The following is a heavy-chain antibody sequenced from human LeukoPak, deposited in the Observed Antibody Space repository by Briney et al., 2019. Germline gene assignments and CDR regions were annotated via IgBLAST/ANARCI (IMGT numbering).Heavy chain of an antibody. J-gene: IGHJ6*02. CDR2: ISSTSSTI. CDR3: SRDSLSSCGGDCYSGLDV. V-gene: IGHV3-48*04. Sequence: GESLRLSCAASGFTFANYNFNWVRQAPGKGLEWVSYISSTSSTIYYADSMKGRFTISRDNAKNTLYLQMNSLRAEDTAVYYCSRDSLSSCGGDCYSGLDVWGQGTTVTVSS. CDR1: GFTFANYN. D-gene: IGHD2-21*02.